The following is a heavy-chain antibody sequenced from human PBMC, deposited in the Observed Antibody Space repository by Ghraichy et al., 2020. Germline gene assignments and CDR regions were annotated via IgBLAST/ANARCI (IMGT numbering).Heavy chain of an antibody. CDR3: ARGSAGSYYRHFDY. J-gene: IGHJ4*02. CDR1: GYILNNHG. V-gene: IGHV1-18*04. D-gene: IGHD1-26*01. Sequence: ASVKVSCRTSGYILNNHGIAWVRQAPGQGLEWVAWISVYNGYTSYAQSVQGRLTVTTDTSTTTAYMELRSLRSDDTAVYYCARGSAGSYYRHFDYWGQGTLVTVSS. CDR2: ISVYNGYT.